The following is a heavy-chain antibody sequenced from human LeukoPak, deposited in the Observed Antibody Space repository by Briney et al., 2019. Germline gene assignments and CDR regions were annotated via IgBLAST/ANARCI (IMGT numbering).Heavy chain of an antibody. CDR2: ISTNGGST. Sequence: GGSLRLSCSTSGFTFSSYAMPWVRQAPGKGLEYVSAISTNGGSTYYADSVKGRFTISRDNSKNTLYLQMSSLRAEDTAVYYCVPLGYCSGTSCPHYWGQGALVAVSS. CDR3: VPLGYCSGTSCPHY. D-gene: IGHD2-15*01. V-gene: IGHV3-64D*06. J-gene: IGHJ4*02. CDR1: GFTFSSYA.